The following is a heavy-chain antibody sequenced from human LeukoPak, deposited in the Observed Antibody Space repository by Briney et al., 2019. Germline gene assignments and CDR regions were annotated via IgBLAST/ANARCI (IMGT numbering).Heavy chain of an antibody. J-gene: IGHJ4*02. CDR2: ISYDGSNK. V-gene: IGHV3-30*03. D-gene: IGHD6-13*01. CDR1: GFTFSSYG. Sequence: PGGSLRLSCAASGFTFSSYGMHRVRQAPGKGLEWVAVISYDGSNKYYADSVKGRFTISRDNAKNSLYLQMNSLRAEDTAVYYCARGYSSSSHWGQGTLVTVSS. CDR3: ARGYSSSSH.